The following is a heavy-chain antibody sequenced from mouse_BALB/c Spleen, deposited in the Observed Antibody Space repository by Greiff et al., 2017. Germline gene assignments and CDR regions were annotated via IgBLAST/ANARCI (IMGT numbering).Heavy chain of an antibody. J-gene: IGHJ4*01. CDR2: ISYSGST. CDR1: GYSITSDYA. D-gene: IGHD1-1*01. CDR3: ARGYYGAMDY. V-gene: IGHV3-2*02. Sequence: EVKLVESGPGLVKPSQSLSLTCTVTGYSITSDYAWNWIRQFPGNKLEWMGYISYSGSTSYNPSLKSRISITRDTSKNQFFLQLNSVTTEDTATYYCARGYYGAMDYWGQGTSVTVSS.